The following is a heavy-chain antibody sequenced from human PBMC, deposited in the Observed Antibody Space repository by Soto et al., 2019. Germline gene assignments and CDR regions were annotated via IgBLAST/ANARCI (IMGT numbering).Heavy chain of an antibody. CDR3: ARGLRETRIGY. CDR2: IDHRGST. Sequence: SETLSLTCAVYGGSFSGYYWSWIRQPPGRGLEWIGEIDHRGSTNYNPSLKSRVSISVDTSKNQFSLKLNSVTAADTAVYYCARGLRETRIGYRGPGPPVTVSS. V-gene: IGHV4-34*01. D-gene: IGHD1-26*01. CDR1: GGSFSGYY. J-gene: IGHJ4*02.